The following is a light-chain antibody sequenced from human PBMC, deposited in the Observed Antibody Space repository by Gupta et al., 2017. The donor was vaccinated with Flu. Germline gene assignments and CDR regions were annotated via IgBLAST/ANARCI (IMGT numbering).Light chain of an antibody. CDR3: QHYCSSPPS. CDR2: GAS. J-gene: IGKJ2*03. V-gene: IGKV3-20*01. CDR1: HGVSSGY. Sequence: IVLTQSPGTLSLSPGERATLSCRASHGVSSGYLAWYQQKPGRAPRLLIYGASRRATGVPDRFSGSGSGTDFTLTISRLEPEDFAVYYCQHYCSSPPSFGQGTKVEIK.